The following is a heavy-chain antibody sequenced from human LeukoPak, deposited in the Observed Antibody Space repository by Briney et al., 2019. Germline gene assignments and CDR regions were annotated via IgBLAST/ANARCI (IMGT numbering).Heavy chain of an antibody. Sequence: GRALRHSCAASGFTLNSYRMHLVRPAPGKGPEGVAVIWYDGSNKYYADSVKGLFTISRDNSKNTLYLQMNSLRAEDTAVYYCARDSDVDTAMVSDYWGQGTLVTVSS. V-gene: IGHV3-33*01. CDR3: ARDSDVDTAMVSDY. CDR2: IWYDGSNK. CDR1: GFTLNSYR. J-gene: IGHJ4*02. D-gene: IGHD5-18*01.